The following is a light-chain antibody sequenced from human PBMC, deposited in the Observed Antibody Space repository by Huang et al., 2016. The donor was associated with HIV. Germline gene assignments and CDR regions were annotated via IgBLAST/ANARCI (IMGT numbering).Light chain of an antibody. CDR2: AAS. Sequence: DIQMTQSPSSLSASVGDRVTITCRARQSISNYLNWYQQKPGKAPKLLIYAASSLQSGVPSRFSGSGSGIDFTLTISSLQPEDSAAYYCQQSYSPRTFGPGTKVDIK. CDR3: QQSYSPRT. V-gene: IGKV1-39*01. CDR1: QSISNY. J-gene: IGKJ3*01.